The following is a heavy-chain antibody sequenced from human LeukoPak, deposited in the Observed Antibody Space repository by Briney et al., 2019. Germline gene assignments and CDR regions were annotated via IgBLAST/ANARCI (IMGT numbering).Heavy chain of an antibody. CDR1: GFTFGSYG. D-gene: IGHD3-22*01. Sequence: GGSLRLSCAASGFTFGSYGMTWVRQAPGKGLEWVSTISGNGDDTFYADSVEGRFTISRDNSKNTLYLQMNSLRAEDTAVYYCAKDNLVVVITPLYFDYWGQGTLVTVSS. J-gene: IGHJ4*02. V-gene: IGHV3-23*01. CDR2: ISGNGDDT. CDR3: AKDNLVVVITPLYFDY.